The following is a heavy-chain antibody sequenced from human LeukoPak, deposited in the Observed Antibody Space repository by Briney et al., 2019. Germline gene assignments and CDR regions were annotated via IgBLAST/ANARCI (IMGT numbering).Heavy chain of an antibody. V-gene: IGHV4-34*01. J-gene: IGHJ4*02. CDR2: INHSGST. CDR3: ATNTRYFDWLPDY. D-gene: IGHD3-9*01. Sequence: SETLSLTCAVYGVSFSDYYWSWIRQPPGKGLEWIGEINHSGSTNYNPSLKSRVTISVDTSKNQFSLKLTSVTAADTAVYYCATNTRYFDWLPDYWGQGTVVTVSS. CDR1: GVSFSDYY.